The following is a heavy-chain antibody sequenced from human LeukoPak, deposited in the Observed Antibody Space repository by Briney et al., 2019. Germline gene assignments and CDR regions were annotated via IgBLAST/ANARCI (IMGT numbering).Heavy chain of an antibody. V-gene: IGHV3-30-3*01. Sequence: GGSLRLSCAASGFTFSNYAMHWVRQAPGKGLEGVAIISYDGNDKYYADSVKGRFTISRGNSKNTLCLQMNSLRAEDAAVYYCARSYYYDRKSGYFDYWGQGTLVTVSS. D-gene: IGHD3-22*01. CDR1: GFTFSNYA. CDR2: ISYDGNDK. J-gene: IGHJ4*02. CDR3: ARSYYYDRKSGYFDY.